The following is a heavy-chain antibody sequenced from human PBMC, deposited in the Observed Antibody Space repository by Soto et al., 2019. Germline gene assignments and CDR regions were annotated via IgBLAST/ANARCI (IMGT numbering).Heavy chain of an antibody. CDR3: ARMADAPYYCYGLDV. V-gene: IGHV1-18*01. J-gene: IGHJ6*02. Sequence: QVQLVQSGAEVKKPGASVKVSCKASGYSFTRYGISWVRQAPGQGLEWMGWISGYNANTNYPENLQGRVTMTTDTSTSTAYMEVRNLISDDTAVYYCARMADAPYYCYGLDVWGQGTTVTVSS. CDR1: GYSFTRYG. CDR2: ISGYNANT.